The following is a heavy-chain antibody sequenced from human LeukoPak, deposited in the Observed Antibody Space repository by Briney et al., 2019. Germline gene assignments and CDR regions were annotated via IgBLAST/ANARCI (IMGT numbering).Heavy chain of an antibody. CDR3: ARALANMLHFDN. V-gene: IGHV4-4*02. Sequence: PSGTLSLTCAVSGGSISSSNWWSWVRQPPGKGLEWIGEIYHSGSTNYNPSLKSRVTISVDTSKTQFSLKLISVTAADTAVYYCARALANMLHFDNWGQGILVTVSS. D-gene: IGHD2-8*01. CDR1: GGSISSSNW. CDR2: IYHSGST. J-gene: IGHJ4*02.